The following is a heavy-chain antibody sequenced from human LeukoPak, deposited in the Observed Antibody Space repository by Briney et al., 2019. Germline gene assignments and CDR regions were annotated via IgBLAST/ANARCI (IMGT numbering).Heavy chain of an antibody. V-gene: IGHV3-15*01. Sequence: SGGSLRLSCAASGFTFSNAWMSWVRQAPGKGLEWVGRIKSKTDGGTTDYAAPVKGRFTISRDDSKNTLYLQMNSLKTEDTAVYYCAREASDAFDIWGQGTMVTVSS. CDR1: GFTFSNAW. CDR2: IKSKTDGGTT. CDR3: AREASDAFDI. J-gene: IGHJ3*02.